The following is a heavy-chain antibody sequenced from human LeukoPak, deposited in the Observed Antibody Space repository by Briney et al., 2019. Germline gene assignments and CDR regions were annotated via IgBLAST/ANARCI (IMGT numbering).Heavy chain of an antibody. CDR3: ARDQVDYTIPDHFDS. J-gene: IGHJ4*02. CDR1: GDSITSSSCN. D-gene: IGHD2-2*02. Sequence: TLSLTCAVSGDSITSSSCNWSWIRQPPGKGLEWIGYISQSGNSYFTPSLNSRATISVDKSKNSFSLNLNFVTAADTAVYYCARDQVDYTIPDHFDSWGKGILVIVSS. CDR2: ISQSGNS. V-gene: IGHV4-30-2*01.